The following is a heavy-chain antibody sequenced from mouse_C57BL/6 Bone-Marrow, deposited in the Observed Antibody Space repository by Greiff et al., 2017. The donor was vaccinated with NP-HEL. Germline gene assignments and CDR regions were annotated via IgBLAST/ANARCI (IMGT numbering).Heavy chain of an antibody. J-gene: IGHJ2*01. D-gene: IGHD2-1*01. CDR2: IYPRSGNT. CDR1: GYTFTSYG. V-gene: IGHV1-81*01. Sequence: VQRVESGAELARPGASVKLSCKASGYTFTSYGISWVKQRTGQGLEWIGEIYPRSGNTYYNEKFKGKATLTADKSSSTAYMELRSLTSEDSAVYFCARSGDLLPFKNWGQGTTLTVSS. CDR3: ARSGDLLPFKN.